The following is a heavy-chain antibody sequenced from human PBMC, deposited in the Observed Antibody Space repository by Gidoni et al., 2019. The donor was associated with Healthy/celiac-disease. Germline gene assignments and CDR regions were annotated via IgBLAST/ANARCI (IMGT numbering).Heavy chain of an antibody. V-gene: IGHV3-33*01. J-gene: IGHJ6*02. CDR2: IWYDGRNK. Sequence: QVQLVESGGGVVQPGRSLRLSCAASGFPFSRYCMHWVRQAPGKGLEWVAVIWYDGRNKYYADSVKGRFTISRDNSKNTLYLQMNSLRAEDTAVYYGARECNPGYRSGWSCNSSYGMDVWGQGTTVTVSS. D-gene: IGHD6-19*01. CDR3: ARECNPGYRSGWSCNSSYGMDV. CDR1: GFPFSRYC.